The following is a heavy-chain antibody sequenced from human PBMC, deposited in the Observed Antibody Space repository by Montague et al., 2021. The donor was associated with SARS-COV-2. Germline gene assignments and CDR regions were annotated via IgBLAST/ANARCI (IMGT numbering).Heavy chain of an antibody. V-gene: IGHV6-1*01. CDR1: GDSVASNSAT. CDR2: TYYRYKWYN. D-gene: IGHD1-1*01. Sequence: CAISGDSVASNSATWNWVRQSPSRGLEWLGRTYYRYKWYNDYAVSVRGRVTINPDTSKSQFSLQLNSVTPEDTAIYYCTSGREGNYNVMDVWGQGTTVTVSS. J-gene: IGHJ6*02. CDR3: TSGREGNYNVMDV.